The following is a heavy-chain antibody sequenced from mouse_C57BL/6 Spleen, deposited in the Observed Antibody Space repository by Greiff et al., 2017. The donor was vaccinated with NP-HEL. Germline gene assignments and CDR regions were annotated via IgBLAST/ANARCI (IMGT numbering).Heavy chain of an antibody. CDR2: IYPRDGST. Sequence: VQVVESDAELVKPGASVKISCKVSGYTFTDHTIHWMKQRPEQGLEWIGYIYPRDGSTKYNEKFKGKATLTADKSSSTAYMQLNSLTSEDSAVYCCARWRYYGSSLDYWGQGTTLTVSS. V-gene: IGHV1-78*01. D-gene: IGHD1-1*01. J-gene: IGHJ2*01. CDR3: ARWRYYGSSLDY. CDR1: GYTFTDHT.